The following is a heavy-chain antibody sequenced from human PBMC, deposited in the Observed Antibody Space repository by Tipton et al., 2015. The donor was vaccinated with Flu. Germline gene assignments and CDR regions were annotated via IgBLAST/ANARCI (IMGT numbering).Heavy chain of an antibody. CDR3: SRIYFDSRAMDV. V-gene: IGHV3-9*01. D-gene: IGHD3-9*01. J-gene: IGHJ6*02. Sequence: SLRLSCAASGFSFDDYAMHWVRLAPGKGLEWVSGISWNSGHIDYAHSVKGRFTISRDNAKNFLYLEMNSLRGEDTALYYCSRIYFDSRAMDVRGHGTTVIVSS. CDR2: ISWNSGHI. CDR1: GFSFDDYA.